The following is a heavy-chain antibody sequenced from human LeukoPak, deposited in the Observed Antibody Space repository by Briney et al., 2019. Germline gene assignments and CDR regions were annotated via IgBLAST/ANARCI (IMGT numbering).Heavy chain of an antibody. J-gene: IGHJ4*02. D-gene: IGHD3-22*01. CDR3: TRRSSGYYFFDY. CDR2: ISSSNSPI. V-gene: IGHV3-11*01. Sequence: GGSLRLSCTTSGFTFSNYAMSWIRQAPGKGLEWVSYISSSNSPIYYADSVKGRFTISRDNAKNSLYLQMNSLRAEDTAMYYCTRRSSGYYFFDYWGQGTLVTVSS. CDR1: GFTFSNYA.